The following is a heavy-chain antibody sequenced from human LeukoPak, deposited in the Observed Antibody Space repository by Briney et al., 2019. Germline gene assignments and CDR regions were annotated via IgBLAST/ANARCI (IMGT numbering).Heavy chain of an antibody. CDR2: IYSGGST. CDR1: GLTVSSNY. V-gene: IGHV3-66*02. Sequence: GGSLRLSCAASGLTVSSNYMSWVRQAPGKGLEWVSVIYSGGSTYYADSVMGRFTISRDNSKNTLYLQMNSLRAEDTAVYYCAGGIAARPRIFDYWGQGTLVTVSS. CDR3: AGGIAARPRIFDY. D-gene: IGHD6-6*01. J-gene: IGHJ4*02.